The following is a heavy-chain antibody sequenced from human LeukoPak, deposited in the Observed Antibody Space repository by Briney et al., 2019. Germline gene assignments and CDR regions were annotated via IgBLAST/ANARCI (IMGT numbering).Heavy chain of an antibody. D-gene: IGHD3-22*01. V-gene: IGHV4-59*01. CDR2: IYYSGST. Sequence: PSETLSLTCTVSGGSISSYYWSWIRQPPGKGLEWIGYIYYSGSTNYNPSLKGRVTISVDTSKNQFSLKLSSVTAADTAVYYCARYYYDSSGYPEMYYFDYWGQGTLVTVSS. CDR3: ARYYYDSSGYPEMYYFDY. CDR1: GGSISSYY. J-gene: IGHJ4*02.